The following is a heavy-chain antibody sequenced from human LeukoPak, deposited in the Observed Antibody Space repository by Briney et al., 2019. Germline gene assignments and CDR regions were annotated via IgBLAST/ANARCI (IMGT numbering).Heavy chain of an antibody. Sequence: GGSLRLSCTASGFPFSSYSMNWVRQAPGKGLEWVSTLSGTGGSTYYADSVKGRFTISRDNSKNTLYLQVSSLRAEDTAVYYCARGAGYNYPYYFDYWGQGTLVTVSS. J-gene: IGHJ4*02. CDR1: GFPFSSYS. D-gene: IGHD5-24*01. CDR2: LSGTGGST. V-gene: IGHV3-23*01. CDR3: ARGAGYNYPYYFDY.